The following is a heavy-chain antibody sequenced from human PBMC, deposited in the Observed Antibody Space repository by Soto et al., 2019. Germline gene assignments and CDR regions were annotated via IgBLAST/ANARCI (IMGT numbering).Heavy chain of an antibody. CDR2: ISYDGSNK. D-gene: IGHD6-19*01. J-gene: IGHJ4*02. V-gene: IGHV3-30*18. CDR1: GFTFSSYG. Sequence: QVQLVESGGGVVQPGRSLRLSCAASGFTFSSYGMHWVRQAPGTGLEWVAVISYDGSNKYYADSVKGRFTISRDNSKNTLYLQMNSTRAEDTAVYYCAKDFSLAVAGLFDYWGQGTLVTVAS. CDR3: AKDFSLAVAGLFDY.